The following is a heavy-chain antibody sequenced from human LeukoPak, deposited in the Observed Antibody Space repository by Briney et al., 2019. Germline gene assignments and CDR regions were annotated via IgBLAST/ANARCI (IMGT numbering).Heavy chain of an antibody. V-gene: IGHV3-21*01. CDR1: GFTFSSYS. Sequence: GGSLRLSCAASGFTFSSYSMNWVRQAPGKGLEWVSSISSSSYIYYADSVKGRFTISRDNAKNTLYLQMNSLRAEDTAVYYCARGNGYSSGHDYWGQGTLVTVSS. J-gene: IGHJ4*02. CDR2: ISSSSYI. D-gene: IGHD6-19*01. CDR3: ARGNGYSSGHDY.